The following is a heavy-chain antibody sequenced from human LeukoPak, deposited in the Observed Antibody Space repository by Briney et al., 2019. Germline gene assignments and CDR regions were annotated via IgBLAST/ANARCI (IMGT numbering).Heavy chain of an antibody. CDR3: VRDDGAFDF. J-gene: IGHJ4*02. CDR1: GFTFSSYS. CDR2: ITTSSTYI. D-gene: IGHD4/OR15-4a*01. V-gene: IGHV3-21*01. Sequence: GGALRLSCAASGFTFSSYSMSWVRQAPGKGLEWVSSITTSSTYISYADSVKGRFTISRDNAKNSLYLQMNSLRAEDTAAYYCVRDDGAFDFWGQGTLVTVSS.